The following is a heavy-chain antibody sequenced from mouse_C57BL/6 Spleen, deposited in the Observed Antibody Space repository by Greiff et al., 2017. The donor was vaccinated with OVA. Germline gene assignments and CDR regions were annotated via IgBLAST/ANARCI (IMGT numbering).Heavy chain of an antibody. D-gene: IGHD1-1*01. Sequence: QVQLKESGAELVRPGASVKLSCKASGYTFTDYYINWVKQRPGQGLEWIARIYPGSGNTYYNEKFKGKATLTAEKSSSTAYMQLSSLTSEDSAVYFCARDGSRTYAMDYWGQGTSVTVSS. CDR1: GYTFTDYY. CDR3: ARDGSRTYAMDY. J-gene: IGHJ4*01. CDR2: IYPGSGNT. V-gene: IGHV1-76*01.